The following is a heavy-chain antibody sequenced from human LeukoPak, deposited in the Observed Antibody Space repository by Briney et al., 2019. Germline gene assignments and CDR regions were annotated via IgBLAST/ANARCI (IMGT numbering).Heavy chain of an antibody. D-gene: IGHD2-2*02. V-gene: IGHV3-21*01. J-gene: IGHJ5*02. CDR1: GFTFSSYN. Sequence: PGGSLRLSCAASGFTFSSYNMNWVRQAPGKGLEWVSFISSSGSYIYYADSVRGRFTISRDNAENSLYLQMNSLRAEDTAVDCCARGADCSSTSCYKGDWFDPWGQGTLVTVSS. CDR3: ARGADCSSTSCYKGDWFDP. CDR2: ISSSGSYI.